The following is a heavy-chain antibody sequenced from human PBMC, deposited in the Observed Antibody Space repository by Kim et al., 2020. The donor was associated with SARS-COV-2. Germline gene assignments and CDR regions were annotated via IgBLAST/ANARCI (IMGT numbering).Heavy chain of an antibody. CDR3: ARSSSGYYLDY. J-gene: IGHJ4*02. CDR1: GGSISSYY. D-gene: IGHD3-22*01. V-gene: IGHV4-59*01. Sequence: SETLSLTCTVSGGSISSYYWSWIRQPPGKGLEWIGDIYYSGSTNYNPSLKSRVTISVDTSKNQFSLKLSSVTAADTAVYYCARSSSGYYLDYWGKGTLVTVSS. CDR2: IYYSGST.